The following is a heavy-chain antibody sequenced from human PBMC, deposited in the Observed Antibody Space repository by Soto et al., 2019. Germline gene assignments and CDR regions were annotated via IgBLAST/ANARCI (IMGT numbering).Heavy chain of an antibody. Sequence: GGSLRLSCAASGFTFSSYSMNWVRQAPGKGLEWVSYISSSSSTIYYADSVKGRFTISRDNAKNSLYLQMNSLRAEDTAVYYCARLPLRFGVPPDWFDPWGQGTLVTVSS. CDR2: ISSSSSTI. V-gene: IGHV3-48*01. CDR1: GFTFSSYS. CDR3: ARLPLRFGVPPDWFDP. D-gene: IGHD3-3*01. J-gene: IGHJ5*02.